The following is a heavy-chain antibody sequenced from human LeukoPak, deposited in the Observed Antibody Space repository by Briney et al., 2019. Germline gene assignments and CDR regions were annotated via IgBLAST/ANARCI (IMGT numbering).Heavy chain of an antibody. CDR1: GGSISSSNW. CDR2: IYHSGST. V-gene: IGHV4-4*02. Sequence: PSETLSLTCAVSGGSISSSNWWSWVRQPPGKGLEWIGEIYHSGSTNYNPSLKSRVTISVDKSKNQFPLKLSSVTAADTAVYYCARVSSSRRAFDIWGQGTMVTVSP. D-gene: IGHD6-6*01. J-gene: IGHJ3*02. CDR3: ARVSSSRRAFDI.